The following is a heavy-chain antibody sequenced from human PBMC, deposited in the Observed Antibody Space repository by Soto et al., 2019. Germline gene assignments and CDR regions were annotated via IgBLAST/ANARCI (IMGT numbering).Heavy chain of an antibody. CDR3: TTDTLGRNPY. J-gene: IGHJ4*02. CDR2: IKSKTDGGTT. CDR1: GFTLSNAW. D-gene: IGHD1-1*01. Sequence: EVQLVESGGGLVKPGGSLRLSCAASGFTLSNAWMSWVRQAPGKGLEWVGRIKSKTDGGTTDYAAPVKGRFTISRDDSKKNTLYLQMNSLKTEDTAVYYCTTDTLGRNPYWGQGTLVTVSS. V-gene: IGHV3-15*01.